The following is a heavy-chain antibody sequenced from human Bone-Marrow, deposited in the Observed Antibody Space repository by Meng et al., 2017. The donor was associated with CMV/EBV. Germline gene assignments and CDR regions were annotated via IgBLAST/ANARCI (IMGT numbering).Heavy chain of an antibody. CDR3: ARDGGPGRNWNSEYYYYGMDV. CDR1: GGTFSSYT. Sequence: PVKVSCKASGGTFSSYTISGVRQAPVQGLEWMGGIIPILGIANYAQKFQGRVTITADKSTSTAYMELSSLKSENTAVYYCARDGGPGRNWNSEYYYYGMDVWGQGTTVTVSS. D-gene: IGHD1-7*01. J-gene: IGHJ6*02. CDR2: IIPILGIA. V-gene: IGHV1-69*10.